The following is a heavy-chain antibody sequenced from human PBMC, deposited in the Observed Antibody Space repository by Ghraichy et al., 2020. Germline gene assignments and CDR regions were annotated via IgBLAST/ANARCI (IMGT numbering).Heavy chain of an antibody. J-gene: IGHJ4*02. CDR1: GGSISSGDYY. CDR3: AGWGSGSYYNPVDY. V-gene: IGHV4-30-4*01. Sequence: SETLSLTCTVSGGSISSGDYYWSWIRQPPGKGLEWIGYIYYSGSTYYNPSLKSRVTISVDTSKNQFSLKLSSVTAADTAVYYCAGWGSGSYYNPVDYWGQGTLVTVSS. CDR2: IYYSGST. D-gene: IGHD3-10*01.